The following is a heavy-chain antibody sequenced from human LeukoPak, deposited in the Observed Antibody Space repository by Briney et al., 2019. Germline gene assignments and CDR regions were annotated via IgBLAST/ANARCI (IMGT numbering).Heavy chain of an antibody. CDR2: INHSGST. Sequence: SETLSLTCAVYGGSFSGYYWSWIRQPPGKGLEWIGEINHSGSTNYNPSLKSRVTISVDTSKNQLSLKLSSVTAADTAVYYCARDLYRIVVVPHYFDYWGQGTLVTVSS. V-gene: IGHV4-34*01. CDR3: ARDLYRIVVVPHYFDY. J-gene: IGHJ4*02. D-gene: IGHD3-22*01. CDR1: GGSFSGYY.